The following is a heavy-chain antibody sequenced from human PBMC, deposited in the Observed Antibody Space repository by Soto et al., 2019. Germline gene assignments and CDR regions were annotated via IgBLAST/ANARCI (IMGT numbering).Heavy chain of an antibody. CDR3: ARAAQITIFGVALYGMGV. CDR2: INPNSGGT. Sequence: QVQLVQSGAEVKKPGASVKVSCKASGYTFTGYYMHWVRQAPGQGLEWMGWINPNSGGTNYAQKFQGRVTMTRDTSISTAYMELSRLRSDDTAVYYCARAAQITIFGVALYGMGVWGQGTTVTVSS. J-gene: IGHJ6*02. V-gene: IGHV1-2*02. CDR1: GYTFTGYY. D-gene: IGHD3-3*01.